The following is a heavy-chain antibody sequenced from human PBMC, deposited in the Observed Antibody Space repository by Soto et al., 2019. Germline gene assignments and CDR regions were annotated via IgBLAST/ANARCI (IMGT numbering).Heavy chain of an antibody. CDR2: IIPIFGTA. CDR1: GGTFSSYA. V-gene: IGHV1-69*06. J-gene: IGHJ6*02. D-gene: IGHD2-2*01. Sequence: GASVKVSCKASGGTFSSYAISWVRQAPGQGLEWMGGIIPIFGTANYAQKFQGRVTITADKSTSTAYMELSSLRSEDTAVYYCVRGPWVVPAAIDPLQYYYYYYGMDVWGQGTTVTVSS. CDR3: VRGPWVVPAAIDPLQYYYYYYGMDV.